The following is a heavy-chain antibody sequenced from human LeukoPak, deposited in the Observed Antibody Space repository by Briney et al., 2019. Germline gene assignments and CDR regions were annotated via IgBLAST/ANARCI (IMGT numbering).Heavy chain of an antibody. D-gene: IGHD3-10*01. Sequence: SETLSLTCAVSGGSISSNSYYWGWIRQPPGKGLEWIGSIYYSGSTYYNPSLKSRVTISVDTSKNQFSLKLSSVTAADTAVYYCAREPGYGSGAFDYWGQGTLVTVSS. V-gene: IGHV4-39*07. CDR1: GGSISSNSYY. CDR2: IYYSGST. CDR3: AREPGYGSGAFDY. J-gene: IGHJ4*02.